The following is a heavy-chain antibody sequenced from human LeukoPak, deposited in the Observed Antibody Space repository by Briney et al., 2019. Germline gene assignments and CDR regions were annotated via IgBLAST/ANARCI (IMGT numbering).Heavy chain of an antibody. CDR1: GFTFSNYA. CDR2: IFYDGDTK. V-gene: IGHV3-30*04. Sequence: GGSLRLSCAASGFTFSNYAMHWVRQAPGKGLEWVTVIFYDGDTKYYADSVKGRFTISRDNAKSSLYLQMNSLRAEDTAVYYCARVSVYEYYFDYWGQGTLVTVSS. CDR3: ARVSVYEYYFDY. J-gene: IGHJ4*02. D-gene: IGHD3-16*02.